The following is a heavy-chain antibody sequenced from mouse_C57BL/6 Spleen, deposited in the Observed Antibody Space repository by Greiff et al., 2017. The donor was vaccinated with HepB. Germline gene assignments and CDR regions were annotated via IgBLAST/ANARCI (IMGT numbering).Heavy chain of an antibody. D-gene: IGHD4-1*01. Sequence: QVQLKESGAELVRPGASVTLSCKASGYTFTDYEMHWVKQTPVHGLEWIGAIDPETGGTAYNQKFKGKAILTADKSSSTAYMELRSLTSEDSAVYYCTRSGFDWDGGGFDYWGQGTTLTVSS. V-gene: IGHV1-15*01. J-gene: IGHJ2*01. CDR3: TRSGFDWDGGGFDY. CDR1: GYTFTDYE. CDR2: IDPETGGT.